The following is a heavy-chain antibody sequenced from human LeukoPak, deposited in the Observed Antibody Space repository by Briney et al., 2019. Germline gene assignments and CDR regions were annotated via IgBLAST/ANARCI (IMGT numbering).Heavy chain of an antibody. V-gene: IGHV4-59*01. J-gene: IGHJ4*02. D-gene: IGHD3-22*01. CDR1: GGSISSYY. CDR3: AMIQWLSKTIDY. CDR2: IYYSGST. Sequence: PSETLSLTCTVSGGSISSYYWSWIRQPPGKGLEWIGYIYYSGSTNYNPSLKSRVTISVDTSKNQFSLKLSSVTAADTAVYYCAMIQWLSKTIDYWGQGTLVTVSS.